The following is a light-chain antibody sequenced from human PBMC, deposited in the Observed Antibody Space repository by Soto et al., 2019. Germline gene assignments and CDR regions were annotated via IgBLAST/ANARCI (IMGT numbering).Light chain of an antibody. CDR1: SGHSSYA. Sequence: QSVLTQSPSASAPLGASVKLTCTLSSGHSSYAIAWHQQQPEKGPRYLRKPNSDGSQSKGDGIPVRFSGSSSGAERYLPISRLRSEDEADYYCQTWGTGIQVFGGGTKLTVL. CDR2: PNSDGSQ. J-gene: IGLJ2*01. V-gene: IGLV4-69*01. CDR3: QTWGTGIQV.